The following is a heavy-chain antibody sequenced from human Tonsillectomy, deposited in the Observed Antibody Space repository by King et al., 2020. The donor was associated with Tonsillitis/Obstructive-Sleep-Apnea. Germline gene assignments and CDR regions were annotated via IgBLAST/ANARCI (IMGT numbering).Heavy chain of an antibody. D-gene: IGHD4/OR15-4a*01. CDR2: MSGSGGST. J-gene: IGHJ5*02. CDR3: TKVVLATMSFDP. V-gene: IGHV3-23*04. Sequence: VQLVESGGGLVQPGGSLRLSCATSGFTFSSYAMSWVRQAPGKGLEWVSVMSGSGGSTYYSDSVKGRFTISRDNSENTLYLQMNSLRAEDTAVYYCTKVVLATMSFDPWGQGALVTVSS. CDR1: GFTFSSYA.